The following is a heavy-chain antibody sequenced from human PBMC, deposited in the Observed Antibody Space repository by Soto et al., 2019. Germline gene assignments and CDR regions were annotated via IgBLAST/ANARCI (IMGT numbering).Heavy chain of an antibody. V-gene: IGHV3-30*18. CDR2: MSYDGNYI. J-gene: IGHJ6*02. D-gene: IGHD3-16*01. Sequence: QVQLVESGGGVVQPGASLRLSCEASGFDFSSYAMHWVRQAPGKGLEWVGVMSYDGNYIYYADSVEGRFTISRDNSKNTLYVQVHSLRPEDTAVYYCAKGILSATIGPYAMDVWGQGTTVTVSS. CDR1: GFDFSSYA. CDR3: AKGILSATIGPYAMDV.